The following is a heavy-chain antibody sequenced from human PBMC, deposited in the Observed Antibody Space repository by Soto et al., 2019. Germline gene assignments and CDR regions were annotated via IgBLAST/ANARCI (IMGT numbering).Heavy chain of an antibody. Sequence: SETLSLTCAVYGGSFSGYYWSWIRQPPGKGLEWVGEINHSGSTNYNPSLKSRVTISVDTSKNQFSLKLNSVTAADTAVYYCARDVWNHDYYYYYGMDVWGQGTTVTVSS. CDR2: INHSGST. V-gene: IGHV4-34*01. CDR3: ARDVWNHDYYYYYGMDV. D-gene: IGHD1-1*01. CDR1: GGSFSGYY. J-gene: IGHJ6*02.